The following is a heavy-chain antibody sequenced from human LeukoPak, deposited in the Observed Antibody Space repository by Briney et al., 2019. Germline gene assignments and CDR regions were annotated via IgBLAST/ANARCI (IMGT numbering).Heavy chain of an antibody. Sequence: PGGSLRLSCAASGFTLSSNYMSWVRQAPGEGLGWVSGIYSGGSTYYADSVKGRFTISRDNSKNTLYLQMNSLRAEDTAVYYCARVLGPYYYDSSGQDYWGQGTLVTVSS. CDR2: IYSGGST. CDR1: GFTLSSNY. D-gene: IGHD3-22*01. CDR3: ARVLGPYYYDSSGQDY. J-gene: IGHJ4*02. V-gene: IGHV3-66*01.